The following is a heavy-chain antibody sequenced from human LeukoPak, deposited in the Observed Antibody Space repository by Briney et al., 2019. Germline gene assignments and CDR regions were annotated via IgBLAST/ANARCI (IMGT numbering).Heavy chain of an antibody. CDR1: GFTFSTYA. V-gene: IGHV3-30*04. D-gene: IGHD6-6*01. J-gene: IGHJ4*02. Sequence: PGGSLRLSCAASGFTFSTYAMHWVRQAPGKGLEWVAVISYDGRQKYYADSVKGRFTISRDNAKNSLYLQMNSLRAEDTAVYYCASPSIAAHATADYWGQGTLVTVSS. CDR2: ISYDGRQK. CDR3: ASPSIAAHATADY.